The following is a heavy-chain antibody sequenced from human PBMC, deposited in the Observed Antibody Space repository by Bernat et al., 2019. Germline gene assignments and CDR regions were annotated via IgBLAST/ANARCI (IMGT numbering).Heavy chain of an antibody. D-gene: IGHD3-10*01. Sequence: EVQLVESGGGLVQPGGSLRLSCAASGFTFSSYEMNWVSQAPGKGLEWVSYISSSGSTIYYADSVKGRFTISRDNAKNSLYLQMNSLRAEDTAVYYCARDLWFGKNFDSWGQGNLVTVSS. V-gene: IGHV3-48*03. CDR3: ARDLWFGKNFDS. J-gene: IGHJ4*02. CDR1: GFTFSSYE. CDR2: ISSSGSTI.